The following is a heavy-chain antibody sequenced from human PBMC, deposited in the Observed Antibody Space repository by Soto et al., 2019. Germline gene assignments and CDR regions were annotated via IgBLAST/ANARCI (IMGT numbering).Heavy chain of an antibody. D-gene: IGHD3-10*01. Sequence: GGSLRLSCAASGFTFSSYSMNWVRQAPGKGLEWVSSISSSSSYIYYADSVKGRFTISRDNAKNSLYLQMNSLRAEDTAVYYCARSEYHVLLWFGELFRQLKNNYYYYYGMDVWGQGTTVTVSS. V-gene: IGHV3-21*01. J-gene: IGHJ6*02. CDR2: ISSSSSYI. CDR1: GFTFSSYS. CDR3: ARSEYHVLLWFGELFRQLKNNYYYYYGMDV.